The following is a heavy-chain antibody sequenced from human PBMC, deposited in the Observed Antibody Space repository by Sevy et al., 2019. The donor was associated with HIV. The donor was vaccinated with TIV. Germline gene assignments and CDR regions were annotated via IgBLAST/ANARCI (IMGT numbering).Heavy chain of an antibody. J-gene: IGHJ6*02. V-gene: IGHV3-7*01. CDR1: GFTFSSNW. Sequence: GGSLRLSCAASGFTFSSNWMSWVRQAPGKGLEWVANIKQDGSEKYYVDSAKGRFTISRDNAKKSLYLQMNSLRAEDTAVYYCAREGRITIFGSYYYGMDVWGQGTTVTV. CDR3: AREGRITIFGSYYYGMDV. CDR2: IKQDGSEK. D-gene: IGHD3-3*01.